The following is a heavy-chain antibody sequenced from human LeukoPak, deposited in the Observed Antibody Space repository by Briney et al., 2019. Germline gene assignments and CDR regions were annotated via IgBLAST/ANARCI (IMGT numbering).Heavy chain of an antibody. J-gene: IGHJ4*02. V-gene: IGHV4-59*08. Sequence: SETLSLTCSVSGGTIRRYDGSWIRQPPGKGLEWIGYIYYSGSTNYNPSLKSRVTISVDTSKNQFSLKLSSVTAADTAVYYCVRHEMDVAGAGLDYFDSWGQGTLVTVSS. CDR2: IYYSGST. CDR1: GGTIRRYD. CDR3: VRHEMDVAGAGLDYFDS. D-gene: IGHD1-26*01.